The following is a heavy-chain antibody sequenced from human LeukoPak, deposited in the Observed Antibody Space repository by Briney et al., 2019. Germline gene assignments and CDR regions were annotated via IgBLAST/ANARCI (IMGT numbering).Heavy chain of an antibody. CDR3: ARGRYPRNYPDY. D-gene: IGHD3-9*01. J-gene: IGHJ4*02. V-gene: IGHV1-8*01. CDR2: MNPNSGNT. CDR1: GYTFTNDD. Sequence: RASVKVSCKASGYTFTNDDIYWVRQATGQGLEWMGWMNPNSGNTGYAQKFQGRVTMTRNTSINTAYMDLSSLRSEDTAVYYCARGRYPRNYPDYWGQGTLVIVSS.